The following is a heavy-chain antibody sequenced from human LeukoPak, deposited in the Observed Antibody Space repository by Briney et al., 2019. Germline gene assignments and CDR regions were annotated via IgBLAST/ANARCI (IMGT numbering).Heavy chain of an antibody. CDR3: AREGLATMIRGVIPY. J-gene: IGHJ4*02. V-gene: IGHV4-61*01. Sequence: SETLSLTCTVSGGSVSTGSYYWSWIRQPPGKGLEWIGYIYYSGNTNYNPSLKSRVTISVDTSKNQFSLKLTSVTAADTAVYYCAREGLATMIRGVIPYWGQGTLVTVSS. D-gene: IGHD3-10*01. CDR2: IYYSGNT. CDR1: GGSVSTGSYY.